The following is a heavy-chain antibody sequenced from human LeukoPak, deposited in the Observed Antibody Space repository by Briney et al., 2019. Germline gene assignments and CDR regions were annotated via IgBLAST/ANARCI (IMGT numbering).Heavy chain of an antibody. Sequence: GRSLRLSCAASGFTVSSNYMSWVRQAPGKGLEWVSVIYSGGSTYYADSVKGRFTISRDNSKNTLYLQMNSLRAEDTAVYYCARARGFYCSDGSCYSYWGQGTLVTVSS. CDR3: ARARGFYCSDGSCYSY. J-gene: IGHJ4*02. CDR1: GFTVSSNY. CDR2: IYSGGST. D-gene: IGHD2-15*01. V-gene: IGHV3-53*01.